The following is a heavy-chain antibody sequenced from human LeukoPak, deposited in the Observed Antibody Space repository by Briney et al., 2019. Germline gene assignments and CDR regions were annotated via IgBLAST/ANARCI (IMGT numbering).Heavy chain of an antibody. CDR2: TYYRSKWYN. CDR1: GDSVSSNIAA. CDR3: AREIAGTCAFDI. D-gene: IGHD6-13*01. V-gene: IGHV6-1*01. J-gene: IGHJ3*02. Sequence: SQTLLLTCAISGDSVSSNIAAWNWIRQSPSRGLEWLGRTYYRSKWYNDYVVSVKSRIIISPDTSKNQFSLQLNSVAPEDTAVYYCAREIAGTCAFDIWGQGTVVTVSS.